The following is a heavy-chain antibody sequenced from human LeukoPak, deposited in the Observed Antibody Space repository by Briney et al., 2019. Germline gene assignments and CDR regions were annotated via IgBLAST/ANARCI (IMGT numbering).Heavy chain of an antibody. D-gene: IGHD3-16*01. V-gene: IGHV3-23*01. J-gene: IGHJ2*01. CDR1: GFTLSSYA. Sequence: GGSLRLSCAAPGFTLSSYAMSWVRQAPGKGLEWVSSIWGSGTSTYYADSVKGRFTISRDNSKNTLYLQMNSLRAEDTAAYYCAQGARADTYWYFDLWGRGTLVTVSS. CDR2: IWGSGTST. CDR3: AQGARADTYWYFDL.